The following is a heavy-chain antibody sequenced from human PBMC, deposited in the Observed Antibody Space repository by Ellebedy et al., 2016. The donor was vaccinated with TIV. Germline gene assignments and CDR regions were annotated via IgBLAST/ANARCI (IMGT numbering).Heavy chain of an antibody. CDR2: IRNKATNYAT. CDR3: TRLGMDV. Sequence: GESLKISXAASGFTFSATAMHWVRQASGKGLEWVARIRNKATNYATAYGASVKGRFTISRDDSKNMAYLQMNSLKTEDTAVYYCTRLGMDVWGQGTTVTVSS. CDR1: GFTFSATA. V-gene: IGHV3-73*01. J-gene: IGHJ6*02.